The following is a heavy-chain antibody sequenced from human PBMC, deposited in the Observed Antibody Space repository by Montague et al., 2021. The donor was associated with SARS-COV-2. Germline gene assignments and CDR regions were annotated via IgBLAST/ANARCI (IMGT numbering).Heavy chain of an antibody. CDR1: GGSISSYY. Sequence: SETLSLTCTVSGGSISSYYWSWIRQSPGKGLEWIGYIYYSGSTKYNPSLKSRVTISVDTSKSQMSLRLNSVTAADTAIYYCARAYCGGDCNYLYIWFDSWGQGALVTVSS. CDR2: IYYSGST. J-gene: IGHJ5*01. CDR3: ARAYCGGDCNYLYIWFDS. V-gene: IGHV4-59*01. D-gene: IGHD2-21*01.